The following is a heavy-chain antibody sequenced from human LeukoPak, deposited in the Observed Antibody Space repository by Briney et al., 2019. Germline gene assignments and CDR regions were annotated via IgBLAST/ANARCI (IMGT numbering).Heavy chain of an antibody. CDR1: GFTFSSHW. V-gene: IGHV3-7*03. J-gene: IGHJ4*02. CDR2: INQGEGEK. CDR3: ARGRFIAGTTAYYFDY. D-gene: IGHD1-26*01. Sequence: GGSLRLSCVDSGFTFSSHWMSWVRQAPGKGLEWVANINQGEGEKYYVDFVKGRFTISRDNAKKSLFLQMNSLRAEDTAVYYCARGRFIAGTTAYYFDYWGQGTLVTVSS.